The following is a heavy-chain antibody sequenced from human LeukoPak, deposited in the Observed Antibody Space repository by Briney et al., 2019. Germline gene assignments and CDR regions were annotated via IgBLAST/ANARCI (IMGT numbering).Heavy chain of an antibody. Sequence: SETLSLTCTVSGGSISNYYWSWVRQPPGKGLEWIGYIYSSGSTNYNPSLKSRVTMSVDTSKNQFSLKLSTVTAADTAVYYCARGMVGSDWGQGTLVTVSS. CDR2: IYSSGST. D-gene: IGHD2-8*01. V-gene: IGHV4-59*01. J-gene: IGHJ4*02. CDR1: GGSISNYY. CDR3: ARGMVGSD.